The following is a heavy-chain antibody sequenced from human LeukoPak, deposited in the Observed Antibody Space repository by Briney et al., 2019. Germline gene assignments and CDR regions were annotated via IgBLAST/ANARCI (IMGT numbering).Heavy chain of an antibody. V-gene: IGHV3-33*06. J-gene: IGHJ4*02. CDR2: IWYDGSNI. Sequence: GRSLRLSCAASGFTFSTYGMHWVRQAPGKGLEWLAVIWYDGSNIYYADSVKGRFAISRDNSKNTLYLQMNSLRAEDPAVYYCAKDGGYCSGGSCHLIDHWGQGTLVTVSS. CDR3: AKDGGYCSGGSCHLIDH. D-gene: IGHD2-15*01. CDR1: GFTFSTYG.